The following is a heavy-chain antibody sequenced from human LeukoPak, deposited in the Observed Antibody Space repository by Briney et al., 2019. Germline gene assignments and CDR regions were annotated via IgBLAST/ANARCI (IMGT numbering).Heavy chain of an antibody. D-gene: IGHD3-9*01. J-gene: IGHJ4*02. CDR3: ARVAYDILTGYYTSRYYFDY. V-gene: IGHV1-18*01. Sequence: ASVKVSCKASSYTFTNYGINWVRQAPGQGLEWMGWISPYNENRKYAQKFQGRVTMTTDTSTNTAYMELSSLRSEDTAVYYCARVAYDILTGYYTSRYYFDYWGQGTLVTVSS. CDR1: SYTFTNYG. CDR2: ISPYNENR.